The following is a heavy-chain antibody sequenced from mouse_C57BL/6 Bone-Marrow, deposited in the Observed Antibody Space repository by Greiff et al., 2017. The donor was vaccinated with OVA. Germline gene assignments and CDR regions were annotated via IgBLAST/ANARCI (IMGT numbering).Heavy chain of an antibody. D-gene: IGHD1-1*01. CDR3: ARYRIYYYGSSYVEGYFDV. CDR2: INPSSGYT. V-gene: IGHV1-4*01. CDR1: GYTFTSYT. Sequence: QVQLKESGAELARPGASVKMSCKASGYTFTSYTMHWVKQRPGQGLEWIGYINPSSGYTKYNQKFKDKATLTADKSSSTAYMQLSSLTSEDSAVYYCARYRIYYYGSSYVEGYFDVWGTGTTVTVSS. J-gene: IGHJ1*03.